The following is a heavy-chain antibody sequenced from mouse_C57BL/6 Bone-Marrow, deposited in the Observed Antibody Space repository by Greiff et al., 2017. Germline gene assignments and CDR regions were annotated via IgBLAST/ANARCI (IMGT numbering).Heavy chain of an antibody. D-gene: IGHD1-1*01. CDR2: INPSSGYT. J-gene: IGHJ3*01. Sequence: QVQLQQSGAELARPGASVKMSCKASGYTFTSYTMHWVKQRPGQGLEWIGYINPSSGYTKYNQKFKDKATLTADKSSSTAYMQLCSLTSDDSAFYYCARPYYYGSSYVGFAYWGQGTLVTVSA. CDR3: ARPYYYGSSYVGFAY. V-gene: IGHV1-4*01. CDR1: GYTFTSYT.